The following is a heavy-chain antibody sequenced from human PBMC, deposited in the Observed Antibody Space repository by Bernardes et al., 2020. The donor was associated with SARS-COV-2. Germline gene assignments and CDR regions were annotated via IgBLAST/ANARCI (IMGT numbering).Heavy chain of an antibody. CDR3: ACGGSCYFDY. V-gene: IGHV3-48*02. CDR1: GFTFRNYN. D-gene: IGHD2-15*01. CDR2: ISSSSSTI. J-gene: IGHJ4*02. Sequence: GGSLRLSCAASGFTFRNYNMNWVRQAPGQGLEWVSFISSSSSTIYYADSVKGRFTISRDNAKNSLYLQMNSLRDEDTAVYYCACGGSCYFDYWGQGTLVTVSS.